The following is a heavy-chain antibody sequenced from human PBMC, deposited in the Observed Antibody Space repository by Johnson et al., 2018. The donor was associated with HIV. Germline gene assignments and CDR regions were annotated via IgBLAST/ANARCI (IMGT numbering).Heavy chain of an antibody. CDR3: ARGGYYDSKPYDAFDI. CDR1: GFTFSSYA. D-gene: IGHD3-22*01. Sequence: QVLLLESGGGVVQPGRSLRLSCAASGFTFSSYAMHWVRQGPGKGLEWVAVISYDGSNKYYADSVKGRFTISRDNSKNTLYLQMNSLRAEDTAVYYCARGGYYDSKPYDAFDIWGQGTMVTVYS. CDR2: ISYDGSNK. J-gene: IGHJ3*02. V-gene: IGHV3-30-3*01.